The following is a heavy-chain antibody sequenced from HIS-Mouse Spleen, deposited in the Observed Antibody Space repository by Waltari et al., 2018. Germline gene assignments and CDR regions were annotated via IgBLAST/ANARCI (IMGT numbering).Heavy chain of an antibody. V-gene: IGHV4-34*01. CDR2: RNHSGRT. J-gene: IGHJ4*02. CDR1: GGSFSGYY. Sequence: QVQLQQWGAGLLKPSETLSLTCAVYGGSFSGYYWSWIRQPPGKGLEWIGERNHSGRTNYNPSLKSRVTISVDTSKNQFSLKLSSVTAADTAVYYCARMGPASGSYGDYWGQGTLVTVSS. CDR3: ARMGPASGSYGDY. D-gene: IGHD1-26*01.